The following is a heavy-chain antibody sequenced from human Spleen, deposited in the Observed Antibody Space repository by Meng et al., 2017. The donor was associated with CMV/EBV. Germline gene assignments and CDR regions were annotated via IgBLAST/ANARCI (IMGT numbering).Heavy chain of an antibody. D-gene: IGHD2-2*02. CDR2: IHYSGNT. Sequence: SETLSLTCTVFGGSISSYYWSWVRQYPGKGLEWIGNIHYSGNTNSNPSLKSRVTISVGTSNNRFSLRLSSVTAADTAVYYCARAVHCSSSSCYTPYYFDYWGQGALVTVSS. CDR3: ARAVHCSSSSCYTPYYFDY. J-gene: IGHJ4*02. CDR1: GGSISSYY. V-gene: IGHV4-59*01.